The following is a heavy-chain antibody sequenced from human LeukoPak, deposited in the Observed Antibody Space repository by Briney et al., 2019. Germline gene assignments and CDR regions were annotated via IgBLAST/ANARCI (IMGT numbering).Heavy chain of an antibody. Sequence: PSETLSLTCTVSGGSISSYYRSWIRQLAEKGLEWIGRIYTSGSTNYNPSLKSRVTMSVDTSKNQFSLKLSSVTAADTAVYYCARDVGYYDSSGYYHYFDYWGQGTLVTVSS. D-gene: IGHD3-22*01. CDR3: ARDVGYYDSSGYYHYFDY. CDR1: GGSISSYY. V-gene: IGHV4-4*07. J-gene: IGHJ4*02. CDR2: IYTSGST.